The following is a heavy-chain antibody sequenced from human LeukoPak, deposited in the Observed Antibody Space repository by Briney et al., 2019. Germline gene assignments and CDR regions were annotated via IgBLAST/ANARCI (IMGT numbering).Heavy chain of an antibody. Sequence: GESLKISCKGSAYIFTSYWIAWLRQLPGKDLEWMGFIYPSDSETTYSPSFQGQVTISADKSISTAYLQWSSLTASDTAMYYCARSVGATPLDYWGQGTPVTVSS. CDR1: AYIFTSYW. CDR2: IYPSDSET. CDR3: ARSVGATPLDY. D-gene: IGHD1-26*01. V-gene: IGHV5-51*01. J-gene: IGHJ4*02.